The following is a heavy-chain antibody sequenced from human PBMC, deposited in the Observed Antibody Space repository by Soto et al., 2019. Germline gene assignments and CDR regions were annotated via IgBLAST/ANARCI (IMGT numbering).Heavy chain of an antibody. J-gene: IGHJ6*02. V-gene: IGHV4-31*03. D-gene: IGHD2-8*01. CDR2: IYYSGST. CDR1: GGSISSGGYY. CDR3: SRHRDSRLGVYSYCMDV. Sequence: SETLSLTCTVSGGSISSGGYYWSWIRQHPGKGLEWIGYIYYSGSTYYNPSLKSRVTISVDTSKNQFSLKLSSVTAADTAVYYCSRHRDSRLGVYSYCMDVWGQGTTVTVSS.